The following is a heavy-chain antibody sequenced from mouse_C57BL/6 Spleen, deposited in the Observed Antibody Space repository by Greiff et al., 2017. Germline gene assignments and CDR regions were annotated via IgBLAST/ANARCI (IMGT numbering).Heavy chain of an antibody. V-gene: IGHV5-4*03. CDR2: ISDGGSYT. J-gene: IGHJ2*01. Sequence: EVKLVESGGGLVKPGGSLKISCAASGFTFSSYAMSWVRQTPEKRLEWVATISDGGSYTYYPDNVTGRFTIYRDNAKTNLYLQMSHLKSEDTAMYYCARGGAPFDYWGQGTTLTVSS. CDR1: GFTFSSYA. CDR3: ARGGAPFDY.